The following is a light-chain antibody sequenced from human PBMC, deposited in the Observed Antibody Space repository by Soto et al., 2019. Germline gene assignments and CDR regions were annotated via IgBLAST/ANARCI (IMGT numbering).Light chain of an antibody. J-gene: IGKJ5*01. CDR1: QTINFN. CDR3: QQSYSTPPST. CDR2: AAS. V-gene: IGKV1-39*01. Sequence: DIQMTQSPSSLSASVGDGVTIRCRASQTINFNLHWYQQKPGKAPKVLIYAASNLQSGVPSRFSGSGSGTDYTLTISTLQPEDFATYYCQQSYSTPPSTFGQGTRLEIK.